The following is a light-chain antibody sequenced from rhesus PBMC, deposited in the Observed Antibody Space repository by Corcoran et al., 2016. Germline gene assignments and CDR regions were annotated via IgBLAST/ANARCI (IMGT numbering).Light chain of an antibody. CDR1: QGISSW. CDR3: LQYSSSPRT. J-gene: IGKJ1*01. V-gene: IGKV1-22*01. Sequence: DIQMTQSPSSLSASVGDKVTITCRASQGISSWLAWYQQKPGKAPKLLIYKASRLQSGVPSRFSGSGSGTEFTLTISSLQPEDFAAYYCLQYSSSPRTFGQGTKVEIK. CDR2: KAS.